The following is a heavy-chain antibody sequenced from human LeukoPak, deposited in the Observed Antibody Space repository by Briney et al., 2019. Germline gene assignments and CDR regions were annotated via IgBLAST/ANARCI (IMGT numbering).Heavy chain of an antibody. CDR1: VFTFNSYG. D-gene: IGHD3-10*01. CDR3: ARAFRTTGSGYTFDY. V-gene: IGHV3-48*03. Sequence: PGGSLRLSCAASVFTFNSYGMNWVRQAPGKGLEWVSYISSGGGKIHYADSVQGRFTISRDNAKNSLSLQMDSLRAEDTAVYYCARAFRTTGSGYTFDYWGQGTLVTVSS. CDR2: ISSGGGKI. J-gene: IGHJ4*02.